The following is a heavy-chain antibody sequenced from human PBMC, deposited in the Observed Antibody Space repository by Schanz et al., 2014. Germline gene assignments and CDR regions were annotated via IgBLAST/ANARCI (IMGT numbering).Heavy chain of an antibody. CDR3: ARDRGYCSGGSCLTFDY. D-gene: IGHD2-15*01. J-gene: IGHJ4*02. Sequence: QVQLVESGGGVVQPGTSLILSCSVSGFSLNTYGIHWFRQPAGKGLEWVALISNDGSIKYYADSVEGRFTISRDNSRNTLYLQMNSLRTEDTAVYYCARDRGYCSGGSCLTFDYWGQGTLVTVSS. CDR1: GFSLNTYG. V-gene: IGHV3-30*19. CDR2: ISNDGSIK.